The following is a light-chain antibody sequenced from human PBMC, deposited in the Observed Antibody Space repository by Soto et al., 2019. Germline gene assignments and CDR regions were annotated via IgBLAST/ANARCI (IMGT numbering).Light chain of an antibody. CDR3: LQDYNYPVT. V-gene: IGKV1-6*01. Sequence: IQLTQSPSTLSASVGDRVTLTCRASQGIRNDLGWYQQKPGKAPKLLIYAASSLQSGVPSRFSGSGSGTDFTLTISSLQPEDFATYYCLQDYNYPVTFGQGTKVDIK. CDR1: QGIRND. CDR2: AAS. J-gene: IGKJ1*01.